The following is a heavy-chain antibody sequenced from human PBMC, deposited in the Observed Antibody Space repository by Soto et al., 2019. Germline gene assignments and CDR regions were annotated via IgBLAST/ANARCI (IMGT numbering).Heavy chain of an antibody. D-gene: IGHD4-17*01. V-gene: IGHV3-53*01. CDR3: ARDKGYGDQRTLGY. J-gene: IGHJ4*02. Sequence: EVQLVESGGGLNQPGGSLRLSCAASGFTVSSSYMSWVRQAPGKGPEWLSVIYSGGGTYYADSVKGRFSTSRDSSKNTLYLQMNDLRAEDTAIYCCARDKGYGDQRTLGYWGQGTLVTVSS. CDR2: IYSGGGT. CDR1: GFTVSSSY.